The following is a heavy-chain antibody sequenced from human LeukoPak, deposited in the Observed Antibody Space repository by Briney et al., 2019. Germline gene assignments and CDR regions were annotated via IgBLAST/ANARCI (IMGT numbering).Heavy chain of an antibody. CDR3: ARCRALGFADAFDI. CDR1: GGTFSSYA. V-gene: IGHV1-69*05. J-gene: IGHJ3*02. Sequence: ASVKVSCKASGGTFSSYAISWVRQAPGQGLEWMGGIIPIFGTANYAQKFQGRVTITTDESTSTAYMELSSLRSEDTAVYYCARCRALGFADAFDIWGQGTMVTVSS. D-gene: IGHD5-24*01. CDR2: IIPIFGTA.